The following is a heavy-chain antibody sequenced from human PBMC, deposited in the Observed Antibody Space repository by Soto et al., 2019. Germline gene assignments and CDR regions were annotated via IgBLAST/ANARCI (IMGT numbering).Heavy chain of an antibody. CDR1: GYSISSGYY. Sequence: TLSLTCAVSGYSISSGYYWGWIRQPPGKALEWLALIYWDDDKRYSPSLKSRLTITKDTSKNQVVLTMTNMDPVDTATYYCAHSRRITIFGVVAYYYYGMDVWGQGTTVTVSS. CDR3: AHSRRITIFGVVAYYYYGMDV. D-gene: IGHD3-3*01. CDR2: IYWDDDK. J-gene: IGHJ6*02. V-gene: IGHV2-5*02.